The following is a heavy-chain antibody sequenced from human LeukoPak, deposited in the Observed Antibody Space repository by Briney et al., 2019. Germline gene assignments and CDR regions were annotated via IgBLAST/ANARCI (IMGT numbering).Heavy chain of an antibody. CDR2: ISYDGSNK. J-gene: IGHJ4*02. CDR1: GFTFSSYA. V-gene: IGHV3-30*18. CDR3: AKSAYCGGDCYSFDY. Sequence: PGASLRLSCAASGFTFSSYAMSWVRQAPGKGLEWVAVISYDGSNKYYADSVKGRFTISRDNSKNTLYLQMNSLRAEDTAVYYCAKSAYCGGDCYSFDYWGQGTLVTVSS. D-gene: IGHD2-21*02.